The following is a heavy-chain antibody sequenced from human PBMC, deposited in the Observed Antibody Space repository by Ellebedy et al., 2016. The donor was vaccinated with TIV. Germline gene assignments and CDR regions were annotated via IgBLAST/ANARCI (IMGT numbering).Heavy chain of an antibody. V-gene: IGHV3-33*01. CDR3: ARDLVYGSGSNDY. CDR1: GFSFKSYG. J-gene: IGHJ4*02. Sequence: GESLKISCAASGFSFKSYGFHWVRQAPGKGLEWVAGIWYDGSKECYVDSVKGRFTISRDNAKNTLYLQMNGLRAEDTAVYYCARDLVYGSGSNDYWGQGALVTVSS. CDR2: IWYDGSKE. D-gene: IGHD3-10*01.